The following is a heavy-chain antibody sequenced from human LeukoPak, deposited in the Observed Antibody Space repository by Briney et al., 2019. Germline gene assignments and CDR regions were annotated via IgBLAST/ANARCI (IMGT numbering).Heavy chain of an antibody. CDR3: ARRALRYFDWLSSLNWFDP. CDR1: GGSFSGYY. Sequence: SETLSLTCAVYGGSFSGYYWSWIRQPPGKGLEWIGEINHSGSTNYNPSLESRVTISVDTSKNQFSLKLSSVTAADTAVYYCARRALRYFDWLSSLNWFDPWGQGTLVTVSS. D-gene: IGHD3-9*01. J-gene: IGHJ5*02. V-gene: IGHV4-34*01. CDR2: INHSGST.